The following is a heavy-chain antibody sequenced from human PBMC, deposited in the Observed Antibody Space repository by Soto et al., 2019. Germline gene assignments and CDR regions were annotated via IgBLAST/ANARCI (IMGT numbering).Heavy chain of an antibody. CDR1: GGSISSSSYY. D-gene: IGHD6-13*01. V-gene: IGHV4-39*01. Sequence: PSETLSLTCTVSGGSISSSSYYWGWIRQPPGKGLEWIGSIYYSGSTYYNPSLKSRVTISVDTSKNQFSLKLSSVTAADTAVYYCARSWSSSSWPNWGVDYYYYGMDVWGQGTTVTVSS. CDR2: IYYSGST. CDR3: ARSWSSSSWPNWGVDYYYYGMDV. J-gene: IGHJ6*02.